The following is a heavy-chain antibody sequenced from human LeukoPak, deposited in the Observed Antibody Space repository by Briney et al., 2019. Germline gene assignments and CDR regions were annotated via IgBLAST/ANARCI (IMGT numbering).Heavy chain of an antibody. V-gene: IGHV3-23*01. D-gene: IGHD3-16*01. Sequence: GGPVTLSCEASGFTFSSYAMNLVRQAPGKEMEWVSAISGSGGSTYYADSVKGRFTISRDNSKNTLYLQMNSLRAEDTAVYYCAKGLAPDYWGQGTLVTVSS. CDR1: GFTFSSYA. CDR2: ISGSGGST. J-gene: IGHJ4*02. CDR3: AKGLAPDY.